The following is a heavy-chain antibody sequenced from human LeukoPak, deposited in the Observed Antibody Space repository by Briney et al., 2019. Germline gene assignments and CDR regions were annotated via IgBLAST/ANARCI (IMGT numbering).Heavy chain of an antibody. CDR3: ARGRKGYCSSTSCPYRNDY. J-gene: IGHJ4*02. CDR2: MNPNRGNT. Sequence: ASVKVSCKASGYTFTSYDINWVRQATGQGLEWMGWMNPNRGNTGYAQKFQGRVTITRNTSIRTAYMELSSLRSEDTAVYYCARGRKGYCSSTSCPYRNDYWGQGTLVSVSS. CDR1: GYTFTSYD. D-gene: IGHD2-2*01. V-gene: IGHV1-8*03.